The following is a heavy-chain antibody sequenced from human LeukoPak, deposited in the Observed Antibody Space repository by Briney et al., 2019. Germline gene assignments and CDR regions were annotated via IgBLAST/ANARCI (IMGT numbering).Heavy chain of an antibody. D-gene: IGHD2-15*01. J-gene: IGHJ4*02. CDR3: ARLGYCDGGSCSSLDS. CDR1: GFTFSSYE. CDR2: ISSSGSTI. V-gene: IGHV3-48*03. Sequence: GGSLRLSCAASGFTFSSYEMNWVRQAPGKGLEWVSYISSSGSTIYYADSVKGRFTISRDNAKNSLYLQLSSLRADDTAVYYCARLGYCDGGSCSSLDSWGQGTLVIVSS.